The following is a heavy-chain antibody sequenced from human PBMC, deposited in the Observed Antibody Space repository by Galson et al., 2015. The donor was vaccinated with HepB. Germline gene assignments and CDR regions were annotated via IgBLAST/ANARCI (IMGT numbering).Heavy chain of an antibody. D-gene: IGHD6-19*01. CDR3: ATIPADRNGWYHHDS. CDR1: GLIFSDYY. V-gene: IGHV3-11*01. CDR2: ITSSGSAI. J-gene: IGHJ5*01. Sequence: SLRLSCAASGLIFSDYYMSWVRQAPGKGLDWVSYITSSGSAIYADSVKGRFTVSRDNDKNSLFLQMNSLRGEDTAVHYCATIPADRNGWYHHDSWGQGTLVTVSS.